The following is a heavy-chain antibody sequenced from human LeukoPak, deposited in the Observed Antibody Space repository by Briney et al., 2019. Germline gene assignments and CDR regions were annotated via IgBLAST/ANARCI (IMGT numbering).Heavy chain of an antibody. CDR1: GFSLSTNGVR. J-gene: IGHJ4*02. V-gene: IGHV2-5*02. CDR2: IYWDDDK. D-gene: IGHD2-15*01. CDR3: AHTYGIYYFDY. Sequence: SGPTLVKPTQTLTLTCTFSGFSLSTNGVRVGWIRQPPGKALEWLALIYWDDDKRYSPSLKSRLTITKDTPRNQVVLTMTNMDPVDTATYYCAHTYGIYYFDYWGQGTLVTVSS.